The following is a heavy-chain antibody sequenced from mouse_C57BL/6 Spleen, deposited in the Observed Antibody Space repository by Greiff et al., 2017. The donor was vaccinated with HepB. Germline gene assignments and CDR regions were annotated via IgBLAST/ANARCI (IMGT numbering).Heavy chain of an antibody. CDR2: ISSGSSTI. CDR3: AGGGKYDGDY. V-gene: IGHV5-17*01. Sequence: EVMLVESGGGLVKPGGSLKLSCAASGFTFSDYGMHWVRQAPEKGLEWVAYISSGSSTIYYADTVKGRFTISRDNAKNTLFLQMTGLRSEDTAMYYGAGGGKYDGDYWGQGTTLTVSS. D-gene: IGHD2-1*01. CDR1: GFTFSDYG. J-gene: IGHJ2*01.